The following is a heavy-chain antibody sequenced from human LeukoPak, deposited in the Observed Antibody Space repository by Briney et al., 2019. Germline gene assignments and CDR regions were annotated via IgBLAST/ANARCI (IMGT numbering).Heavy chain of an antibody. Sequence: GGSLRLSCAASGFTFNTYTMNWVRQAPGKGLEWVSYISGSSGIIDYADSVRGRFTISRDNSKNTLSLQMNSLRAEDTAVYYCAKSAASTQYYYGMDVWGQGTTVTVSS. D-gene: IGHD6-25*01. CDR3: AKSAASTQYYYGMDV. CDR2: ISGSSGII. CDR1: GFTFNTYT. J-gene: IGHJ6*02. V-gene: IGHV3-48*01.